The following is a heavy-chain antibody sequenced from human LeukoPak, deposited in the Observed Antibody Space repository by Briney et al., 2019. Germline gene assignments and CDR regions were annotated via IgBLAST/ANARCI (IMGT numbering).Heavy chain of an antibody. CDR3: ARVHGGRELDAFDF. CDR2: IKPNSGGS. D-gene: IGHD1-7*01. Sequence: AASVKVSCKASGYSFTDYFIHWVRQAPGQGLEWMGWIKPNSGGSHYVQMFQGRVTMTRDTSISTVYMDLSNLKYDDTAVYYCARVHGGRELDAFDFWGQGTMLTVSS. CDR1: GYSFTDYF. J-gene: IGHJ3*01. V-gene: IGHV1-2*02.